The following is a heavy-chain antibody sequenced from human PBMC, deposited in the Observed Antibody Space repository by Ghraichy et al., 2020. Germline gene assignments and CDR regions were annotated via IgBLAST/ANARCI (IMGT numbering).Heavy chain of an antibody. V-gene: IGHV1-8*01. CDR1: GYTFTSYD. J-gene: IGHJ6*02. Sequence: ALVKVSCKASGYTFTSYDINWVRQATGQGLEWMGWMNPNSGNTGYAQKFQGRVTMTRNTSISTAYMELSSLRSEDTAVYYCARAHYASGWYIFRLYYGMDVWGQGTTVTVSS. CDR2: MNPNSGNT. D-gene: IGHD6-19*01. CDR3: ARAHYASGWYIFRLYYGMDV.